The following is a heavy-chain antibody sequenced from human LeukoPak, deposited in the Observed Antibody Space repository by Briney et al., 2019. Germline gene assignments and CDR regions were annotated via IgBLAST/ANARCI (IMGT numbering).Heavy chain of an antibody. D-gene: IGHD2-2*01. CDR1: GFSFSSYT. CDR3: AKNSPKPAGTYFQH. CDR2: ITTSGAT. V-gene: IGHV3-23*01. Sequence: GGSLRLSCAASGFSFSSYTMTWVRLAPAPGKGLEWVSTITTSGATYYADSVKGRFTISRDNSKNTLYLQMNSLRAEDTAVYYCAKNSPKPAGTYFQHCGQGTLVTVSS. J-gene: IGHJ1*01.